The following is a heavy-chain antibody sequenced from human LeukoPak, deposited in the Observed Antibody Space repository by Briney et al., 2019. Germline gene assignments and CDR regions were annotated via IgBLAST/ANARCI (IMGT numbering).Heavy chain of an antibody. D-gene: IGHD1-14*01. CDR2: ISSSSNLI. Sequence: GGSLRLSCAASGFTFSNYNMNWVRQAPGKGLEWVSSISSSSNLIYYADSVKGRFTISRDNAKNSLDLHMNSLRAEDTAVYYCARDRGNRFDYWGQGTLVTVSS. CDR1: GFTFSNYN. CDR3: ARDRGNRFDY. J-gene: IGHJ4*02. V-gene: IGHV3-21*01.